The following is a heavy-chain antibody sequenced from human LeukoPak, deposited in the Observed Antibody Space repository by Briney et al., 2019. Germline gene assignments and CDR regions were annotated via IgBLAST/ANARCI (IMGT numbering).Heavy chain of an antibody. D-gene: IGHD7-27*01. CDR1: GFTFSSYA. V-gene: IGHV3-23*01. J-gene: IGHJ4*02. Sequence: GGSLRLSCAASGFTFSSYAMSWVRQAAGKGLEWVSTISGSGSTYYADSVKGRFTISRDTSKNPLYLQMNSLRAEDTAVYFCAKVHNWGSEYYFDYWGQGTLVTVSS. CDR2: ISGSGST. CDR3: AKVHNWGSEYYFDY.